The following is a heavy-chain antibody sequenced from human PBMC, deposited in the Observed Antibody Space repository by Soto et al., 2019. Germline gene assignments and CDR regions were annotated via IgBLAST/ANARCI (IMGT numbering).Heavy chain of an antibody. D-gene: IGHD1-1*01. V-gene: IGHV4-4*07. J-gene: IGHJ5*02. Sequence: LSLTCTVSGASISGFYWSWIRKSAGKGLEWIGRIYATGTTDYNPSLKSRVMMSVDTSKKQFSLKLRSVTAAATAVYYCVRDGTKTLRDWFDPWGQGISVTVSS. CDR3: VRDGTKTLRDWFDP. CDR2: IYATGTT. CDR1: GASISGFY.